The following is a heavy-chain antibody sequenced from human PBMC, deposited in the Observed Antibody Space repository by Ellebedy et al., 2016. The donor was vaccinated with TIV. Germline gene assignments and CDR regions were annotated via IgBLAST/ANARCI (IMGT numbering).Heavy chain of an antibody. J-gene: IGHJ4*02. CDR1: GFTLSNYA. CDR3: AKDLGVDDRSGRGADEPTPLDS. V-gene: IGHV3-23*01. CDR2: FGGNGGTT. D-gene: IGHD3-22*01. Sequence: GGSLRLSXVASGFTLSNYAINWVRQAPGKGLEWVSAFGGNGGTTYYADSVKGRFTVSRDNFKNIVYLHMDSLRAADTAIYYCAKDLGVDDRSGRGADEPTPLDSWGQGTLVTVSS.